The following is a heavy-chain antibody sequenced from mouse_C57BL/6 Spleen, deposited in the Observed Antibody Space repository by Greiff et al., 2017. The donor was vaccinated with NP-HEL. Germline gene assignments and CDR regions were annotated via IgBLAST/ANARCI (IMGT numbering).Heavy chain of an antibody. CDR1: GYTFTDYN. D-gene: IGHD1-1*01. Sequence: EVQLQQSGPELVKPGASVKIPCKASGYTFTDYNMDWVKQSHGKSLEWIGDINPNNGGTIYNQKFKGKATLTVDKSSSTAYMELRSLTSEDTAVYYCARHHDYYGSSFAYWGQGTLVTVSA. CDR2: INPNNGGT. J-gene: IGHJ3*01. V-gene: IGHV1-18*01. CDR3: ARHHDYYGSSFAY.